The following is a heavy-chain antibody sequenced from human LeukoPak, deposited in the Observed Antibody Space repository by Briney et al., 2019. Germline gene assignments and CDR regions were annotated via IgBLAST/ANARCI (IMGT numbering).Heavy chain of an antibody. J-gene: IGHJ4*02. D-gene: IGHD5-12*01. CDR1: GGSFSGYY. Sequence: PSETLSLTCAVYGGSFSGYYWSRIRQPPGKGLEWIGEINHSGNTNYSPSLKSRVTLSIDTSKNQFSLKLSSLTAADTAVYYCARARGEVAIEYWGQGTLVIVSS. CDR3: ARARGEVAIEY. V-gene: IGHV4-34*01. CDR2: INHSGNT.